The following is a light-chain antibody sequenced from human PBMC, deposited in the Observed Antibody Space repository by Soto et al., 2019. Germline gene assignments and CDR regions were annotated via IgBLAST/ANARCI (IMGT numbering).Light chain of an antibody. CDR2: GAS. V-gene: IGKV3-20*01. J-gene: IGKJ3*01. CDR3: QQDCTSRFS. Sequence: EIVLTQSPGTLSLSPGERATLSCRASQSVSNNYLAWYQQKPGQSLRLLISGASNMSTGIPDRFGGSGSGTDFTLANSRLETKALAVYYYQQDCTSRFSVGPETRVDL. CDR1: QSVSNNY.